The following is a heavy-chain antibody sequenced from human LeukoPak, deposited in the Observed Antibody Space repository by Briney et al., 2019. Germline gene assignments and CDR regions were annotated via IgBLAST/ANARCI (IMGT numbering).Heavy chain of an antibody. CDR2: ISNSGSPI. V-gene: IGHV3-11*01. Sequence: PGGSLRLSCAASGFTFSDYYMSWIRQAPGKGLEWISYISNSGSPIYYADSEKGRFTISRDNAKNSLYLQMNNLRAEDTAVYYCARDREGGYCSGTSCYNLNWFGPWGQGTLVTVSS. CDR3: ARDREGGYCSGTSCYNLNWFGP. CDR1: GFTFSDYY. J-gene: IGHJ5*02. D-gene: IGHD2-2*02.